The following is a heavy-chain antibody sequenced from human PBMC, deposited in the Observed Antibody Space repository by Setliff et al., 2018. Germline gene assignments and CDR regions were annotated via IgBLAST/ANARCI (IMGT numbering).Heavy chain of an antibody. D-gene: IGHD4-17*01. CDR2: IFYNGMA. V-gene: IGHV4-39*01. CDR1: GASIRNNYY. CDR3: VRDAGDGYGVDAYAGGGFDF. J-gene: IGHJ3*01. Sequence: PSETLSLTCAVSGASIRNNYYWGWIRQSPGTGLEWIGSIFYNGMAYYNPSLKSRVTMSVDTSKNQFSLNLTSVTAADTAVYYCVRDAGDGYGVDAYAGGGFDFWGQGTMVTVSS.